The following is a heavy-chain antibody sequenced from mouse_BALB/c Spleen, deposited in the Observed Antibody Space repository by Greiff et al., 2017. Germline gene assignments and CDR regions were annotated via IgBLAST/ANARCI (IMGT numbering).Heavy chain of an antibody. CDR3: ATMITTKAMDY. J-gene: IGHJ4*01. CDR1: GFTFSSYA. D-gene: IGHD2-4*01. CDR2: IRSGGST. Sequence: EVQLVESGGGLVKPGGSLKLSCAASGFTFSSYAMSWVRQTPEKRLEWVASIRSGGSTYYPDSVKGRFTISRDNARNILYLQMSSLRSEDTAMYYCATMITTKAMDYWGQGTSVTVSS. V-gene: IGHV5-6-5*01.